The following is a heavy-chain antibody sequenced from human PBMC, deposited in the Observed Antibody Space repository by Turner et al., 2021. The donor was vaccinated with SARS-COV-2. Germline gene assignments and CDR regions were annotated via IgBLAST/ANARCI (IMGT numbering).Heavy chain of an antibody. CDR2: ISGSGENT. J-gene: IGHJ4*02. CDR1: GLTFNNFG. V-gene: IGHV3-23*01. D-gene: IGHD3-10*01. Sequence: EVQLLASGGGLVQPGGSLSLPCIASGLTFNNFGMSWVRQAPGKGLEWVSTISGSGENTHYAESVKGRFTISRDNSKNTLYLQMNSLRAEDTAIYYCAKDAGVEESFFDYWGQGTLVTVSS. CDR3: AKDAGVEESFFDY.